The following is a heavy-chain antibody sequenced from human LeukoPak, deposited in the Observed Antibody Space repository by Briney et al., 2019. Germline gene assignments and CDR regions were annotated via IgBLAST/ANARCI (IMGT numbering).Heavy chain of an antibody. D-gene: IGHD6-19*01. CDR1: GYTFTSYA. V-gene: IGHV1-8*02. CDR3: ARVLMTSGWYQWYFQH. CDR2: MNPSSGNT. Sequence: ASVKVSCKASGYTFTSYAMHWVRQATGQGLEWMGLMNPSSGNTGYAQKFQGRVTMTRNTSINTAYMELSSLRSEDTAVYYCARVLMTSGWYQWYFQHWGQGTLVTVSS. J-gene: IGHJ1*01.